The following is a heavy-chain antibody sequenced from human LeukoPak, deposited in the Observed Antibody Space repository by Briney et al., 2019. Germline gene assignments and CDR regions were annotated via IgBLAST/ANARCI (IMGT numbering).Heavy chain of an antibody. V-gene: IGHV3-23*01. CDR2: ISAGGDSA. J-gene: IGHJ4*02. CDR3: AKIYCTTTSCHFDY. CDR1: GFTFDDYG. D-gene: IGHD2-2*01. Sequence: GGSLRLSCAASGFTFDDYGLSWVRQAPGQGLEWVSGISAGGDSAYNADPVKGRFTISRDNSKNTLYLQMNSLRAEDTALYYCAKIYCTTTSCHFDYWGQGTLVTVSS.